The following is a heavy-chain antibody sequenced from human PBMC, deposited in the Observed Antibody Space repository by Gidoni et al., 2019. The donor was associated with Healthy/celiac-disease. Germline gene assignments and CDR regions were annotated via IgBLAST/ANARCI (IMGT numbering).Heavy chain of an antibody. CDR1: GYTFTGYY. D-gene: IGHD1-26*01. Sequence: QVQLVQSGAEVKKPGASVNVSYKASGYTFTGYYMHWVRQAPVQVLEWMGRINTNSGGTNYAQKFQGRVTMTRETSISTAYMELSRLRSDDTAVYYCSLVGATSGWFDPWGQGTLVTVSS. CDR2: INTNSGGT. J-gene: IGHJ5*02. CDR3: SLVGATSGWFDP. V-gene: IGHV1-2*02.